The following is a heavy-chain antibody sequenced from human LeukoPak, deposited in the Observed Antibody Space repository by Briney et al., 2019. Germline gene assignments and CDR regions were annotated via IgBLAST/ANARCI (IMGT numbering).Heavy chain of an antibody. CDR2: ISDTGNT. J-gene: IGHJ4*02. D-gene: IGHD1-26*01. V-gene: IGHV3-23*01. CDR3: ARAGSIRFDY. Sequence: GGSLRLSCAASGFTLSSYAMSWVRQAPGKGLEWVSAISDTGNTYHADSVKGRFTISRDNSKNTLYLQMNSLRVEDTAVYYCARAGSIRFDYWGQGTLVTVSS. CDR1: GFTLSSYA.